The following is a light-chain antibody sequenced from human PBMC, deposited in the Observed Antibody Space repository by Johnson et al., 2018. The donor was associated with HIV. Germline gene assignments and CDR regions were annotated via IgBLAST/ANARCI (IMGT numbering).Light chain of an antibody. CDR2: DNN. J-gene: IGLJ1*01. Sequence: QTVLTQPPSVSAAPGQKVTISCSGSSSNIGNNYVSWYQQLPGTAPKLLIYDNNKRHSGIPDRFSGSNSSMSATLGITGLLTGDDADYYCGTWDNSLRACFFGTGTKVTGL. CDR3: GTWDNSLRACF. V-gene: IGLV1-51*01. CDR1: SSNIGNNY.